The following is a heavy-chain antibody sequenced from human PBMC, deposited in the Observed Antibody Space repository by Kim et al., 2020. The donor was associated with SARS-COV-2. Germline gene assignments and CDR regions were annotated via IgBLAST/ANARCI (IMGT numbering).Heavy chain of an antibody. V-gene: IGHV4-39*01. CDR3: ARTRGITMVRGVIYWFDP. J-gene: IGHJ5*02. Sequence: SETLSLTCTVSGGSISSSSYYWGWIRQPPGKGLEWIGSIYYSGSTYYNPSLKSRVTISVDTSKNQFSLKLSSVTAADTAVYYCARTRGITMVRGVIYWFDPWGQGTLVTVSS. CDR2: IYYSGST. CDR1: GGSISSSSYY. D-gene: IGHD3-10*01.